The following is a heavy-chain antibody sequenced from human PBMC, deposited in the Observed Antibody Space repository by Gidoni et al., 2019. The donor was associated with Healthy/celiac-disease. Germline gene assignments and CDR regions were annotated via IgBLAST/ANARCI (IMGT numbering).Heavy chain of an antibody. CDR2: INPNSGGT. V-gene: IGHV1-2*02. J-gene: IGHJ6*03. Sequence: QVQLVQSGAEVKKPGASVKVSCKASGYTFTGYYMHWVRQAPGQGLEWMGWINPNSGGTNYAQKFQGRVTMTRDTSISTAYMELSRLRSDDTAVYYCARSFPSATILNYYYYYMDVWGKGTTVTVSS. D-gene: IGHD2-15*01. CDR1: GYTFTGYY. CDR3: ARSFPSATILNYYYYYMDV.